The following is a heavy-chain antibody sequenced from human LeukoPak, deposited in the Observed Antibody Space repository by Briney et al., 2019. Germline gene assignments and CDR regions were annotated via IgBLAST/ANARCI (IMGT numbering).Heavy chain of an antibody. Sequence: GGSLRLSCAASGFTFSSYSMNWVRQAPGKGLEWVSSISSSSSYIYYADSVRGRFTISRDNAKNSLYLQMNSLRAEDTAVYYCARDGSRNYYYYYMDVWGKGTTVTVSS. CDR2: ISSSSSYI. CDR1: GFTFSSYS. D-gene: IGHD2-15*01. J-gene: IGHJ6*03. V-gene: IGHV3-21*01. CDR3: ARDGSRNYYYYYMDV.